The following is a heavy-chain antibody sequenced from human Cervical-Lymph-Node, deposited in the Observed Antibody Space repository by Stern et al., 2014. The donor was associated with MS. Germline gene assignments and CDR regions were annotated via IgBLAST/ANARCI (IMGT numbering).Heavy chain of an antibody. D-gene: IGHD2/OR15-2a*01. CDR2: ISYDGSDK. CDR3: ARGWTTFSVHYYYGMDV. CDR1: GFTLSSYA. V-gene: IGHV3-30*01. J-gene: IGHJ6*02. Sequence: VQLVESGGGVVQPGRSLRLSCAASGFTLSSYALHWVRQAPGKGLAWVAVISYDGSDKYDANSGKGRFTISRDNSKNTLDLQMNSLRPEDTAVYYCARGWTTFSVHYYYGMDVWGQGTTVTVSS.